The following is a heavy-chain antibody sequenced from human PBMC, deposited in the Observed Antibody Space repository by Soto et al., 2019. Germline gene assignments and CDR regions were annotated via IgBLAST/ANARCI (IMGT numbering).Heavy chain of an antibody. CDR1: GGSFRGYH. CDR3: ARGLSSSATFYHYYGMDV. J-gene: IGHJ6*02. CDR2: INHSGST. V-gene: IGHV4-34*01. D-gene: IGHD6-6*01. Sequence: SETLSLTCAVYGGSFRGYHWSWIRQPPGKGLEWIGEINHSGSTNYNPSLKSRVIISLETSKNQFSLILTSVTAADTAVYYCARGLSSSATFYHYYGMDVWGQGTTVTVSS.